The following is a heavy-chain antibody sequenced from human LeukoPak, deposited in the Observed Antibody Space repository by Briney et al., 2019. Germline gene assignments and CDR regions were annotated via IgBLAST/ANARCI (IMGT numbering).Heavy chain of an antibody. J-gene: IGHJ6*03. CDR1: GGTFSSYA. V-gene: IGHV1-69*05. D-gene: IGHD6-6*01. CDR2: IIPIFGTA. CDR3: ARSGTGRLYYYYMDV. Sequence: ASVKVSCKAPGGTFSSYAISWVRQTPGQGLEWMGGIIPIFGTANYPKKFQGRVTITTDESTSTAFMELSSLKSEDTAVYYCARSGTGRLYYYYMDVWGKGTTVTVSS.